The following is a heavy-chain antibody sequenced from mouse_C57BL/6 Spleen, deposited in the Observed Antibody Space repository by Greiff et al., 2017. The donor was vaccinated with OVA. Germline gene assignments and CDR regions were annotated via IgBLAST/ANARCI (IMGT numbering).Heavy chain of an antibody. D-gene: IGHD1-1*01. V-gene: IGHV1-80*01. Sequence: QVQLQQSGAELVKPGASVKISCKASGYAFSSYWMNWVKQRPGKGLEWIGQIYPGDGDTNYNGKFKGKATLTADTSSSTAYMQLSSLTSEDSAVYYCASPSSYAKAWFAYWGQGTLVTVSA. CDR1: GYAFSSYW. CDR3: ASPSSYAKAWFAY. CDR2: IYPGDGDT. J-gene: IGHJ3*01.